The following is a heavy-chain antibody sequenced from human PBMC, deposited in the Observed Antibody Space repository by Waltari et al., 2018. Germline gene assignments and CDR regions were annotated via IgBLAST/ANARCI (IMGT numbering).Heavy chain of an antibody. Sequence: QVQLVQSGAEVKKPGSSVKVSCKASGGTFSSYAISWVRQAPGQGLEWMGGIIPIFGTANYAQKFQGRVTITTDESTSTAYMELSSLRSEDTAVYYCARELTSYGGNPWVGGGFDYWGQGTLVTVSS. CDR2: IIPIFGTA. CDR1: GGTFSSYA. V-gene: IGHV1-69*05. J-gene: IGHJ4*02. D-gene: IGHD2-15*01. CDR3: ARELTSYGGNPWVGGGFDY.